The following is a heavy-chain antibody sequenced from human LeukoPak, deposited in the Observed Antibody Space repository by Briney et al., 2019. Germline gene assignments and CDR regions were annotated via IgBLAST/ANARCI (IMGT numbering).Heavy chain of an antibody. CDR2: IIPIFGTV. CDR1: GGTFSSYA. V-gene: IGHV1-69*13. D-gene: IGHD2-15*01. J-gene: IGHJ6*03. Sequence: ASVKVSCKASGGTFSSYAISWVRQAPGQGLEWMGGIIPIFGTVNYAQKFQGRVTITADESTSTAYMELSSLRSEDTAVYYCARGYCSGGSCFPSLEYYYYYMDVWGKGTTVTISS. CDR3: ARGYCSGGSCFPSLEYYYYYMDV.